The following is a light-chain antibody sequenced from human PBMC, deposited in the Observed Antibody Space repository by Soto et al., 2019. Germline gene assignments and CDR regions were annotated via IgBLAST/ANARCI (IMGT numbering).Light chain of an antibody. CDR3: QQYNSYSRT. CDR1: QSIDSW. Sequence: DIQMTQSPSALSASVVVRFTSTFLASQSIDSWLAWYQQKPGKAPKLLIYKASILQSGVPSRFSGSGSGTEFTLTISSLQRDDFATYYCQQYNSYSRTFGQGTKVDIK. V-gene: IGKV1-5*03. J-gene: IGKJ1*01. CDR2: KAS.